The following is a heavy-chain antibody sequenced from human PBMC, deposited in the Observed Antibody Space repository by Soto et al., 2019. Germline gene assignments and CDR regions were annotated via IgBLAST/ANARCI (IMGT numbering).Heavy chain of an antibody. D-gene: IGHD1-26*01. Sequence: PSQTLSLTCGISGDSVSSNSAAWNWIRQSPSRGLEWLGRTYYRSEWHSDYAVSVKSRISINPDTSKNQFSLQLNSVTPEDTAVYYCARGKVGTRDAFDIWGQGTMVTVS. V-gene: IGHV6-1*01. J-gene: IGHJ3*02. CDR2: TYYRSEWHS. CDR1: GDSVSSNSAA. CDR3: ARGKVGTRDAFDI.